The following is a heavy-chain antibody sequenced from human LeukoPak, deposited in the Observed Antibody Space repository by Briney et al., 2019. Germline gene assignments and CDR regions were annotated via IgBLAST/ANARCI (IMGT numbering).Heavy chain of an antibody. CDR2: IYYSGST. CDR1: GGSISSGDYY. Sequence: KPSETLSLTCTVSGGSISSGDYYWSWIRQPPGKGLEWIGYIYYSGSTYYNPSLKSRVTISVDTSKNQFSLKLSSVTAADTAVYYCARDPPHYSNYGGGAFDIWGQGTMVTVSS. V-gene: IGHV4-30-4*08. CDR3: ARDPPHYSNYGGGAFDI. D-gene: IGHD4-11*01. J-gene: IGHJ3*02.